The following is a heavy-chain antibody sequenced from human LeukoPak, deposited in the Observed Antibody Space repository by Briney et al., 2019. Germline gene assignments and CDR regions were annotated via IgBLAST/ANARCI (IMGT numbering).Heavy chain of an antibody. V-gene: IGHV1-2*06. Sequence: ASVKVSCKPSGYTFTDHFIHWVRQAPGEGLAWMGRIDPKSGVRNYPQKFQGRVAMTTDTSINTVYMELTSLRSDDTAVYYCARGKYMNAVDYWGQGTRVTVST. D-gene: IGHD1-1*01. CDR3: ARGKYMNAVDY. J-gene: IGHJ4*02. CDR2: IDPKSGVR. CDR1: GYTFTDHF.